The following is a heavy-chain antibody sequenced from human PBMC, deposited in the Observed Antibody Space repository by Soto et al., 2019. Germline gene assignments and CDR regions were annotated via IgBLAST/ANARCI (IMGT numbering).Heavy chain of an antibody. CDR2: IYYSGST. D-gene: IGHD6-13*01. CDR1: GASIRGGGYS. Sequence: VQLQEPAPGLWKPSKPLSLPSPFSGASIRGGGYSWSWIRQPQGKGLEWIGYIYYSGSTYYNPSLKSRVTISVDTSKNQFSLKLSSVTVADTAVYYCARDPSGIAAEGWFDPWGQGTLVTVSS. J-gene: IGHJ5*02. CDR3: ARDPSGIAAEGWFDP. V-gene: IGHV4-31*03.